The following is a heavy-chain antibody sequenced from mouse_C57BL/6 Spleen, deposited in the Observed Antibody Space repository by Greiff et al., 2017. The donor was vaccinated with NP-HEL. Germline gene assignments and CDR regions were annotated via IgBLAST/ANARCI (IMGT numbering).Heavy chain of an antibody. D-gene: IGHD1-1*01. CDR1: GYAFSSYW. Sequence: QVQLQQSGAELVKPGASVKISCKASGYAFSSYWMNWVKQRPGKGLEWIGQIYPGDGDTNYNGKFKGKATLTADKSSSTAYMQLSSLTSEDSAVYFWARSITTVAGWYFDVWGTGTTVTVSS. CDR3: ARSITTVAGWYFDV. CDR2: IYPGDGDT. V-gene: IGHV1-80*01. J-gene: IGHJ1*03.